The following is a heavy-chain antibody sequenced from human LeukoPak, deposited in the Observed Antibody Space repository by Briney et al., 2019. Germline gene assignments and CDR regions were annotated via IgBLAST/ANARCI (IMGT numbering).Heavy chain of an antibody. CDR1: GYTFTGYY. CDR3: ARDVGEYCSSTSCYASDY. V-gene: IGHV1-2*02. J-gene: IGHJ4*02. CDR2: INPNSGGT. Sequence: ASVKVSCKASGYTFTGYYMHWVRQAPGQGLEWMGWINPNSGGTNYAQKFQGRVTMTRDTSISTAYMELSRLRSDDTAVYYRARDVGEYCSSTSCYASDYWGQGTLVTVSS. D-gene: IGHD2-2*01.